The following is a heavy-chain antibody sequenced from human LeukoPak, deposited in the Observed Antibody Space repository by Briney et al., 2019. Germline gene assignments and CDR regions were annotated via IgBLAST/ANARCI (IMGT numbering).Heavy chain of an antibody. CDR2: ISWSSESI. Sequence: PGGSLRLSCAASGFIFDDYAMHWVRQLPGKGLEWVSGISWSSESIGYADSVKGRFSISRDNSKNTLYLRMNSLRAEDTALYYCAKVNKRSRDGYKNTIDAFDIWGQGTMVTVSS. V-gene: IGHV3-9*01. CDR3: AKVNKRSRDGYKNTIDAFDI. CDR1: GFIFDDYA. J-gene: IGHJ3*02. D-gene: IGHD5-24*01.